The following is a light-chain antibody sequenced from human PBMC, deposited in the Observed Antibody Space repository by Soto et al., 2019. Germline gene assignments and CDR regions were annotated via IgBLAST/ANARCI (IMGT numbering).Light chain of an antibody. J-gene: IGKJ2*01. CDR3: KQQYT. V-gene: IGKV1-9*01. CDR1: QGISSY. Sequence: DIQLTQSPSFLSASVGDRVTITCRASQGISSYLAWYQQKPGKAPKLLIYAASTLQSGVPSRFSGSGSGTEFTLTISSLQTEDFATYNWKQQYTFGQGNKLEIK. CDR2: AAS.